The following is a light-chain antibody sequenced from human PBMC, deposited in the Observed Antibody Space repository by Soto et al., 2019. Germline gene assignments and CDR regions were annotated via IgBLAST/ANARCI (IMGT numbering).Light chain of an antibody. CDR2: EVS. V-gene: IGLV2-18*02. Sequence: QSALTQPPSVSGSPGQSVSISCTGTSSDVGRYNRVSWYQQIPGTAPKLMIYEVSNRPSGVPDRFSGSKSGNTASLTISGLQAEDEADYQCSSYTSSDTYVVFGGGTKLTVL. J-gene: IGLJ2*01. CDR3: SSYTSSDTYVV. CDR1: SSDVGRYNR.